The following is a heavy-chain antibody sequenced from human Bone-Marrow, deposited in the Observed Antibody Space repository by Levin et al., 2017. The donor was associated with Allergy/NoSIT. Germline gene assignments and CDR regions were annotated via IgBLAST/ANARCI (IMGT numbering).Heavy chain of an antibody. D-gene: IGHD3-16*02. Sequence: SCTVSGGSISSSPYYWGWIRQPPGKGLEWIGSIYYDGATYYSPSLRSRLTVSVDTSNNQFSLRLRSVTAADTAMYYCASRTYRAWGRGILVTVSS. CDR1: GGSISSSPYY. CDR2: IYYDGAT. J-gene: IGHJ5*02. CDR3: ASRTYRA. V-gene: IGHV4-39*01.